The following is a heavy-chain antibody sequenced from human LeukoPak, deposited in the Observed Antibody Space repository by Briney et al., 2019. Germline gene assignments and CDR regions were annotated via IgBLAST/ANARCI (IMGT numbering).Heavy chain of an antibody. J-gene: IGHJ4*02. V-gene: IGHV3-21*01. CDR3: ARDRRLQLWSPAGFDY. CDR1: GFTFSSFS. D-gene: IGHD5-18*01. Sequence: GGSLRLSCAASGFTFSSFSMNWVRQAPGKGLEWVSSISSTSSYIYYADSVKGRFTISRDNAKNSLYLQMNSLRADDTAVYYCARDRRLQLWSPAGFDYWGQGTLVTASS. CDR2: ISSTSSYI.